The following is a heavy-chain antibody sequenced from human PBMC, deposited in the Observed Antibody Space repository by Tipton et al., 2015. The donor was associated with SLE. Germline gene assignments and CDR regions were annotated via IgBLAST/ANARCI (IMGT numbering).Heavy chain of an antibody. Sequence: LRLTCTVSGGSISSYYWSWIRKPPGKGLEWIGEINHSGSTNYNPSLKSRVTISVDTSKNQFSLKLSSVTAADKAVYYCARGRRWFDPWGQGTLVTVSS. CDR3: ARGRRWFDP. CDR1: GGSISSYY. V-gene: IGHV4-34*01. CDR2: INHSGST. J-gene: IGHJ5*02.